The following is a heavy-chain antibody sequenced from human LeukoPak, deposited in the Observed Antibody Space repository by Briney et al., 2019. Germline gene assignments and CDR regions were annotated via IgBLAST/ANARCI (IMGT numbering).Heavy chain of an antibody. Sequence: PGGSLRLSCAASGFTFSSYSMNWVRQAPGKGLEWVSSISSSSSYIYYADSVKGRFTISRDNAKNSLYLQMNSLRAEDTAVYYCARDGGIAARLFDYWGQGTLVTVSS. D-gene: IGHD6-6*01. CDR3: ARDGGIAARLFDY. CDR1: GFTFSSYS. J-gene: IGHJ4*02. V-gene: IGHV3-21*01. CDR2: ISSSSSYI.